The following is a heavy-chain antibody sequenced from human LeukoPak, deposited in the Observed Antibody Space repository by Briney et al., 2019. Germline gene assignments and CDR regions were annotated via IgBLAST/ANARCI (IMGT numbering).Heavy chain of an antibody. CDR3: ARRRGSLYYYYGMDV. J-gene: IGHJ6*02. CDR2: INPNSGGT. Sequence: ASVKVSCKASGYIFTGYYMHWVRQAPGQGLEWMGWINPNSGGTNYAQKFQGRVTMTRDTSISTAYMELSRLRSDDTAVYYCARRRGSLYYYYGMDVWGQGTTVTVSS. V-gene: IGHV1-2*02. D-gene: IGHD2-15*01. CDR1: GYIFTGYY.